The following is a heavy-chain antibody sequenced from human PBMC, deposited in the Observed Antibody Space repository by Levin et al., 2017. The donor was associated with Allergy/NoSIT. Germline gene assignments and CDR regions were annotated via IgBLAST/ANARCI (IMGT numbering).Heavy chain of an antibody. D-gene: IGHD3-22*01. V-gene: IGHV3-7*01. J-gene: IGHJ4*02. CDR3: ARDLYDSSGYYGTYFDY. CDR2: IKQDGSEK. Sequence: GGSLRLSCAASGFTFSSYWMSWVRQAPGKGLEWVANIKQDGSEKYYVDSVKGRFTISRDNAKNSLYLQMNSLRAEDTAVYYCARDLYDSSGYYGTYFDYWGQGTLVTVSS. CDR1: GFTFSSYW.